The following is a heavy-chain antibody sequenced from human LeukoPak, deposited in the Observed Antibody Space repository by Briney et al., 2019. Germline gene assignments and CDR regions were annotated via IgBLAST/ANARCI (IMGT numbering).Heavy chain of an antibody. D-gene: IGHD2-15*01. CDR1: GGSFSGYY. CDR2: IYTSGST. Sequence: SETLSLTCAVYGGSFSGYYWSWIRQPAGKGLEWIGRIYTSGSTNYNPSLKSRVTISVDTSKNQCSLKLGSVTAADTAVYYCARHGGQGWYCSGGSCYSASFDYWGQGTLVTVSS. CDR3: ARHGGQGWYCSGGSCYSASFDY. J-gene: IGHJ4*02. V-gene: IGHV4-59*10.